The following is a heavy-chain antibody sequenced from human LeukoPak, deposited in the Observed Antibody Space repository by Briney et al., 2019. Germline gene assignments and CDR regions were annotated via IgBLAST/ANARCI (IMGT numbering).Heavy chain of an antibody. Sequence: GGSLRLSCAASGFTFSSYAMSWVRQAPGQGLEWVSAISGSGGSTYYADSVKGRFTISRDNSKNTLYLQMNSLRAEDTAVYYCAKELGATHSPDLGYWGQGTLVTVSS. CDR1: GFTFSSYA. J-gene: IGHJ4*02. V-gene: IGHV3-23*01. D-gene: IGHD1-26*01. CDR3: AKELGATHSPDLGY. CDR2: ISGSGGST.